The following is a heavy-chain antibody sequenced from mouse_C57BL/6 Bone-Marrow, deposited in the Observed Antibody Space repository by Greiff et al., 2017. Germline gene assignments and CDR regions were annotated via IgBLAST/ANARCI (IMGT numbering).Heavy chain of an antibody. D-gene: IGHD2-5*01. CDR2: LSDGGSYT. Sequence: EVHLVESGGGLVKPGGSLKLSCAASGFTFSSYAMSWVRQTPEKRLEWVATLSDGGSYTYYPANVKGRFTISRDNAKNNLYLQMGQLKYEDTAMYYGARGIVTTCFDYWGQGTTLTVSS. CDR1: GFTFSSYA. J-gene: IGHJ2*01. V-gene: IGHV5-4*01. CDR3: ARGIVTTCFDY.